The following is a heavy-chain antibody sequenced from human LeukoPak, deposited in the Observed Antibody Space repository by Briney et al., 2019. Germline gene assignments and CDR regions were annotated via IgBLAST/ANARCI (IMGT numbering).Heavy chain of an antibody. CDR3: ARGAYCSGGRCPGAFDI. CDR1: GFTFSSYS. J-gene: IGHJ3*02. Sequence: PGGSLRLSCSASGFTFSSYSMNWVRQAPGKGLEWVSSISSSSSYIYYADSVKGRFTISRDNAKNSLYLQMNSLRAEDTAVYYCARGAYCSGGRCPGAFDIWGQGTMVTVSS. V-gene: IGHV3-21*01. D-gene: IGHD2-15*01. CDR2: ISSSSSYI.